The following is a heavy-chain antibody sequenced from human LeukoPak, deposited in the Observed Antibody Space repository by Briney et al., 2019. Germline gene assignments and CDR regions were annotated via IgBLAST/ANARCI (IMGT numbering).Heavy chain of an antibody. CDR2: ISGGGNSP. D-gene: IGHD3-3*01. Sequence: GGSLRLSCAASGFTFSSYAMSWVRQAPGKGLEWVSGISGGGNSPYYADSLKHRFTISRDNSKNTLYLQMNSLRAEDTAVYYCAKDLYQTEEWVDDYYYYYMDVWGKGTTVTVSS. CDR3: AKDLYQTEEWVDDYYYYYMDV. J-gene: IGHJ6*03. V-gene: IGHV3-23*01. CDR1: GFTFSSYA.